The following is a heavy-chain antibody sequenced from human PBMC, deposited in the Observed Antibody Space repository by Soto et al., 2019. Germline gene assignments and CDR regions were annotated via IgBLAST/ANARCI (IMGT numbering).Heavy chain of an antibody. V-gene: IGHV3-30-3*01. CDR2: ISYDGSNK. CDR3: ARDPRPPGHDSSGSSFDY. CDR1: GFTFSSYA. Sequence: PGGSLRLSCVASGFTFSSYAMHWVRQAPGKGLEWVAVISYDGSNKYYADSVKGRFTISRDNSKNTLYLQMNSLRAEDTAVYYCARDPRPPGHDSSGSSFDYWGQGTLVTVSS. J-gene: IGHJ4*02. D-gene: IGHD3-22*01.